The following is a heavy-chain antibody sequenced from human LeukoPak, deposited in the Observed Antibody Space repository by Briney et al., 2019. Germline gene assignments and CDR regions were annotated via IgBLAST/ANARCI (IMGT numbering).Heavy chain of an antibody. CDR1: GFTVSSNY. CDR2: IYSGGST. D-gene: IGHD3-22*01. J-gene: IGHJ4*02. CDR3: ARGRRGYYDSSGYYYFDY. V-gene: IGHV3-66*02. Sequence: GGSLRLSCAASGFTVSSNYMRWVRQAPGKGVEWVSVIYSGGSTYYSDSVKGRFTISRDNSKNTLYLQMNSLRAEDTAVYYCARGRRGYYDSSGYYYFDYWGQGTLVTVSS.